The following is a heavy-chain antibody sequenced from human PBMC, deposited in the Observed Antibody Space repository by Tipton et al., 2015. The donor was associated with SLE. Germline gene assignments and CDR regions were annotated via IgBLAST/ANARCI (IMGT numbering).Heavy chain of an antibody. CDR1: GFTFSSYG. Sequence: SLRLSCAASGFTFSSYGMHWVRQAPGKGLEWVAVISYDGSNKYYADSVKGRFTISRDNSKNTLYLQMNSLRAEDTAVYYCAKGPHWGSSTSCSHHWGQGTLVTVSS. CDR3: AKGPHWGSSTSCSHH. J-gene: IGHJ4*02. V-gene: IGHV3-30*18. D-gene: IGHD2-2*01. CDR2: ISYDGSNK.